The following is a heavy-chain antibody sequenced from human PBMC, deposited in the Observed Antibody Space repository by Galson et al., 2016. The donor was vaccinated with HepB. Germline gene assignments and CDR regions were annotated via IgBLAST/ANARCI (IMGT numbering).Heavy chain of an antibody. D-gene: IGHD3-10*01. V-gene: IGHV3-7*03. J-gene: IGHJ4*02. Sequence: SLRLCCAASGFTFSNYWMSWVRQAPGKGLEWVANIQQTGVEKYYHDSVMGRFTISRDNAKDSLYLQMNSLRVEDTAVYYCVTYYYGLGMEYWGRGIPVTVSS. CDR1: GFTFSNYW. CDR2: IQQTGVEK. CDR3: VTYYYGLGMEY.